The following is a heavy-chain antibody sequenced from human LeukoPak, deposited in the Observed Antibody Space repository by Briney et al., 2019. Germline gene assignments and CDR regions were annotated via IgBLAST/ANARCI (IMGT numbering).Heavy chain of an antibody. V-gene: IGHV3-23*01. CDR2: ITSAGGT. Sequence: GGSLRLSCAASGFTFSNYAVTWVRLTPGKGLECASSITSAGGTNYADSVKGRFTISRDNSKNTVYLQMNSLRADDTATYYCAIDGGYWGQGTLVTVSS. D-gene: IGHD3-16*01. CDR3: AIDGGY. J-gene: IGHJ4*02. CDR1: GFTFSNYA.